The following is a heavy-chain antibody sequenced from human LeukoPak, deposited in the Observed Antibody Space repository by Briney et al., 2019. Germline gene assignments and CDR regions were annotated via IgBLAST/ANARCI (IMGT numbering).Heavy chain of an antibody. CDR3: ARGGSGDGYNFHWYFDL. J-gene: IGHJ2*01. CDR2: IIPIFGTA. D-gene: IGHD5-24*01. V-gene: IGHV1-69*05. CDR1: GGTFSSYA. Sequence: SVTVSFTASGGTFSSYAISWVRQAPGQGLEWMGGIIPIFGTANYAQKFQGRVTITTDESTSTAYMELSSLRSEDTAVYYCARGGSGDGYNFHWYFDLWGRGTLVTVSS.